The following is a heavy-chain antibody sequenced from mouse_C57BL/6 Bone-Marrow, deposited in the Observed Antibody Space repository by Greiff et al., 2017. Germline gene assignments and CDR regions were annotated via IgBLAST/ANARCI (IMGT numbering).Heavy chain of an antibody. CDR2: IDPSDSYT. Sequence: VQLQQPGAELVKPGASVKLSCKASGYTFTSYWMQWVKQRPGQGLEWIGEIDPSDSYTNYNQKFKGKATLTVDTSSSTAYMQLSSLTSEDTAVYYCTTRQLDHYYAMDYWGQGTSVTVSS. CDR1: GYTFTSYW. J-gene: IGHJ4*01. V-gene: IGHV1-50*01. D-gene: IGHD6-1*02. CDR3: TTRQLDHYYAMDY.